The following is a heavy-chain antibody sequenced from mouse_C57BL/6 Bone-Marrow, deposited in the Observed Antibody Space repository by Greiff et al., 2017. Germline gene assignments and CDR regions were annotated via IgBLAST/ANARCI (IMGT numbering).Heavy chain of an antibody. CDR1: GYTFTSYD. CDR3: ARDFYYGSSLGYWYFDV. V-gene: IGHV1-85*01. J-gene: IGHJ1*03. Sequence: QVQLKQSGPELVKPGASVKLSCKASGYTFTSYDINWVKQRPGQGLEWIGWIYPRDGSTKYNEKFKGKATLTVDTSSSTAYMELHSLTSEDSAVYFCARDFYYGSSLGYWYFDVWGTGTTVTVSS. CDR2: IYPRDGST. D-gene: IGHD1-1*01.